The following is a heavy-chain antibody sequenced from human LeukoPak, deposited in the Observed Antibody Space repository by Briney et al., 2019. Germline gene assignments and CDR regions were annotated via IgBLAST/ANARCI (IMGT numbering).Heavy chain of an antibody. D-gene: IGHD6-19*01. Sequence: ITTGDGNTYYADSVKGRFTVSRDNSKNTLYLQMNSLRAEDTAVYYCAKGRYSSGGAPDYWGQGTLVTVSS. CDR3: AKGRYSSGGAPDY. V-gene: IGHV3-23*01. J-gene: IGHJ4*02. CDR2: ITTGDGNT.